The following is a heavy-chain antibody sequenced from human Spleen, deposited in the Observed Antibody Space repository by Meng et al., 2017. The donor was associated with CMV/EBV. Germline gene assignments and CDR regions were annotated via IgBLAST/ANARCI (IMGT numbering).Heavy chain of an antibody. V-gene: IGHV5-51*01. J-gene: IGHJ5*01. CDR3: AGLVKHTIFSGTYNRFDS. CDR2: IYLGDSDT. D-gene: IGHD1-1*01. Sequence: GESLKISCKGSGYNFNTSWIGWVRQMPGKGLEWRGIIYLGDSDTRYSPSLHGQVTISSDRSINTAYLQSSSLQASDTALYYCAGLVKHTIFSGTYNRFDSWGQGTLVTVSS. CDR1: GYNFNTSW.